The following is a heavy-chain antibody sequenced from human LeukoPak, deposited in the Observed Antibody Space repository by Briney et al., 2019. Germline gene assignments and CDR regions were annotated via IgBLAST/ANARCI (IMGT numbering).Heavy chain of an antibody. J-gene: IGHJ4*02. Sequence: GASVTVSCKAFGGTFSSYAISWVRQAPGKGLEWMGRIIPIFGTANYAQKFQGRVTTTTDESTSTAYMELSSLRSEDTGVAYCGGDSNGYFIGYWGQGTMVTVSS. V-gene: IGHV1-69*05. CDR1: GGTFSSYA. D-gene: IGHD3-22*01. CDR2: IIPIFGTA. CDR3: GGDSNGYFIGY.